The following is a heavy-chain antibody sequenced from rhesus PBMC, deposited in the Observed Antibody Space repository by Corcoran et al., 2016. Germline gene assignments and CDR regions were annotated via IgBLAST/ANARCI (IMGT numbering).Heavy chain of an antibody. CDR1: GFTFSSYG. Sequence: EVQLVETGGGLVQPGGSLKLSCAASGFTFSSYGMSWVRQAPGKGLEGVSVINSGGGTTSYASSVKGRFTSSRDNSKNTLSLQMNGLGAEDTAGYYCAKSGYYEDDYWLLDRYGLDSWGQGVVVTVSS. D-gene: IGHD3-9*01. CDR3: AKSGYYEDDYWLLDRYGLDS. V-gene: IGHV3S5*01. J-gene: IGHJ6*01. CDR2: INSGGGTT.